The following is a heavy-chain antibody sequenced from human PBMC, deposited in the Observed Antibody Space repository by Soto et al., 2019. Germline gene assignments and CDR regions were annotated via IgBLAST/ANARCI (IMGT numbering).Heavy chain of an antibody. Sequence: GGSLRLSCAASGFTFSDYYMSWFRQAPGKGLEWVSYISGSGSTIHDADSVKGRFTISRDNAKNSLYLQMNSLRAEDTAVYYCARVGSIAAAGTPDYWGQGTPVTSPQ. CDR2: ISGSGSTI. CDR3: ARVGSIAAAGTPDY. CDR1: GFTFSDYY. J-gene: IGHJ4*02. V-gene: IGHV3-11*01. D-gene: IGHD6-13*01.